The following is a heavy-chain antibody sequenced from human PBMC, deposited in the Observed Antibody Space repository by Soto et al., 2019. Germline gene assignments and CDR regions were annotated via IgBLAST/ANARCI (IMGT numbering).Heavy chain of an antibody. CDR1: GFTFDDYA. V-gene: IGHV3-9*01. J-gene: IGHJ4*02. CDR3: AKASSSSGFDY. CDR2: ISWNSGSI. Sequence: GGSLRLSCAASGFTFDDYAMHWVRQAPGKGLEWVSGISWNSGSIGYADSVKGRFTISRDNAKNSLYLQMNSLRAEDTALYYCAKASSSSGFDYWGQGTLVTVSS. D-gene: IGHD6-6*01.